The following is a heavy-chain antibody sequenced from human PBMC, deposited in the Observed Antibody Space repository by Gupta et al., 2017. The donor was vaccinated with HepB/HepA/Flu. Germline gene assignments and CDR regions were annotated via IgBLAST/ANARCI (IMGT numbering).Heavy chain of an antibody. Sequence: QVQLQQWGAGPLKPSETLSLTCAVYGGSLSGYYWTWIRQSPGKGLEWIGEVNHNGLNNYNTALKSRVTISVETSKNQLSRRLRSMPAEETAVYYCARGSVRVAYAVFDCGCHGTMVTVSS. CDR2: VNHNGLN. CDR1: GGSLSGYY. D-gene: IGHD3-16*01. V-gene: IGHV4-34*02. J-gene: IGHJ4*01. CDR3: ARGSVRVAYAVFDC.